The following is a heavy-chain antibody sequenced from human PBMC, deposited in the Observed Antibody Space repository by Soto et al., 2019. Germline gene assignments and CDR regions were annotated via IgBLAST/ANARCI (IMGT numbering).Heavy chain of an antibody. CDR3: ARGDRGGYALKFDP. Sequence: SVKVSCKASGGTFSSYAISWVRQAPGQGLEWMGGIIPIFGTANYAQKFQGRVTITADESTSTAYVELSSLRSEDTAVYYCARGDRGGYALKFDPWGQGTTVTVSS. CDR1: GGTFSSYA. V-gene: IGHV1-69*13. D-gene: IGHD5-12*01. J-gene: IGHJ6*02. CDR2: IIPIFGTA.